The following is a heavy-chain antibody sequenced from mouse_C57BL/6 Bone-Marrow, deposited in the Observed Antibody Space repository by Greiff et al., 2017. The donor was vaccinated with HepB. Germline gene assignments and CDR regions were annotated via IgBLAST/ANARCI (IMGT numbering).Heavy chain of an antibody. D-gene: IGHD2-4*01. J-gene: IGHJ2*01. CDR2: ISYDGSN. CDR3: ARDDYYFDY. Sequence: EVQLQQSGPGLVKPSQSLSLTCSVTGYSITSGYYWHWIRQFPGNKLEWMGYISYDGSNNYNPSLKNRISIIRDTSKNQFFLKLNSVTTEETATYYCARDDYYFDYWGQGTTLTVSS. V-gene: IGHV3-6*01. CDR1: GYSITSGYY.